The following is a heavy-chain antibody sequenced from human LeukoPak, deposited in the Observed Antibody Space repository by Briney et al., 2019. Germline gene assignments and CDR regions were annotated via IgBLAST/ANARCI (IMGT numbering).Heavy chain of an antibody. Sequence: SETLSLTCTVSGGSISSSSYYWSWIRQPPGKGLEWIGYIYYSGSTNYNPSLKSRVTISVDTSKNQFSLKLSSVTAADTAVYYCARVDTAMVRNYYYYYMDVWGKGTTVTVSS. CDR1: GGSISSSSYY. CDR2: IYYSGST. V-gene: IGHV4-61*01. J-gene: IGHJ6*03. D-gene: IGHD5-18*01. CDR3: ARVDTAMVRNYYYYYMDV.